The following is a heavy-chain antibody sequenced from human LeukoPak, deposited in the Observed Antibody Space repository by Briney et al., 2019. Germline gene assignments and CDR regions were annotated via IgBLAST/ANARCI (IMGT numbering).Heavy chain of an antibody. CDR3: AKDGYNWIPFDE. J-gene: IGHJ4*02. Sequence: GGSLRLSCVASGFTLTTYAMSWVRQAPGKGLEGVSSVSGTGFTTHYADSVKGRFTISRDTSKNILYLEMSSLRAEDTAVYYCAKDGYNWIPFDEWGQGTLVAVSS. CDR2: VSGTGFTT. V-gene: IGHV3-23*01. D-gene: IGHD1-20*01. CDR1: GFTLTTYA.